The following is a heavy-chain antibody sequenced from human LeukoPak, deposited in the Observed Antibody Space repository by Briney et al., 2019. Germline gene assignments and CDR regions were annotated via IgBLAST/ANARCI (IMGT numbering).Heavy chain of an antibody. V-gene: IGHV4-59*01. CDR2: IYYSGST. Sequence: SETLSLTRTVSGGSISSYYWSWIRQPPGKGLEWIGYIYYSGSTNYNPSLKSRVTISVDTSKNQFSLKLSSVTAADTAVYYCARNKYSYGSHFDYWGQGTLVTVSS. CDR3: ARNKYSYGSHFDY. D-gene: IGHD5-18*01. J-gene: IGHJ4*02. CDR1: GGSISSYY.